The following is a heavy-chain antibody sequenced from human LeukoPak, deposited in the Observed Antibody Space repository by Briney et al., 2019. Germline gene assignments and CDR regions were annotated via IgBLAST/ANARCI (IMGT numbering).Heavy chain of an antibody. D-gene: IGHD2-2*01. Sequence: GGSLRLSCTASGFTFSSYAMSWVRQAPGQGLEWVSCISSSGGNTYYADSVKGRFTISRDNSKNTLYLQMNSLRAEDTAVYYCAKCNSTSCLFNWFDPWGQGTLVTVSS. CDR2: ISSSGGNT. CDR1: GFTFSSYA. V-gene: IGHV3-23*01. J-gene: IGHJ5*02. CDR3: AKCNSTSCLFNWFDP.